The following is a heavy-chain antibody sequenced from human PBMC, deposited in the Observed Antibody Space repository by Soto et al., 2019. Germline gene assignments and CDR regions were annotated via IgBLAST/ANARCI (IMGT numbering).Heavy chain of an antibody. D-gene: IGHD3-10*01. CDR3: ARRLNPRTMVRGSRFDP. V-gene: IGHV4-34*01. CDR1: GGSFSGYY. CDR2: INRSGST. J-gene: IGHJ5*02. Sequence: PSETLSLTCAVYGGSFSGYYWSWIRQPPGKGLEWIGEINRSGSTNYNPSLKSRVTISVDTSKNQFSLKLSSVTAADTAVYYCARRLNPRTMVRGSRFDPWGQGTLVTVSS.